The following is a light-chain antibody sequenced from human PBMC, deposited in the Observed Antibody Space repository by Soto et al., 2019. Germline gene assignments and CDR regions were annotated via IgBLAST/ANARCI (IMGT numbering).Light chain of an antibody. V-gene: IGLV1-51*01. CDR1: SSNIGGNS. Sequence: VLTQPPSVSAAPGQKVTISCSGSSSNIGGNSVSWYQQLPGTAPKLLIYDDNKRPSGIPDRFSGSKSGTSATLGITGFQTGDEADYYCGSWDSSLSAYVFGTGTKLTVL. J-gene: IGLJ1*01. CDR3: GSWDSSLSAYV. CDR2: DDN.